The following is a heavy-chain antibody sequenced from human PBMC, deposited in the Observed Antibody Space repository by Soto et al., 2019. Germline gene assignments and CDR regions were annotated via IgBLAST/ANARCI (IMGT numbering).Heavy chain of an antibody. CDR1: GGTFSSYA. CDR3: ARDPHEMSYYYYGMDV. V-gene: IGHV1-69*05. J-gene: IGHJ6*02. CDR2: IIPIFGTA. Sequence: QVQLVQSGAEVKKPGSSVKVSCKASGGTFSSYAISWVRQAPGQGLEWMGGIIPIFGTANYAQKFQGRVTITXXEXTXKAYMELSSLRSEDTAVYYCARDPHEMSYYYYGMDVWGQGTTVTVSS.